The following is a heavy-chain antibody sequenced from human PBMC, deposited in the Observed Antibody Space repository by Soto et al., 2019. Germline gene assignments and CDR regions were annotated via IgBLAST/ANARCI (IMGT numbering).Heavy chain of an antibody. J-gene: IGHJ1*01. CDR1: GFTFSSYG. CDR2: IWYDGSNK. CDR3: ARCKAEIMTAGPFQH. V-gene: IGHV3-33*01. Sequence: QVQLVESGGGVVQPGRSLRLSCAASGFTFSSYGMHWVRQAPGKGLEWVAVIWYDGSNKYYADSVKGRFTISRDNSKNTLYLQMNSLRAEDTAVYYCARCKAEIMTAGPFQHWGQGTLVTVSS. D-gene: IGHD3-16*01.